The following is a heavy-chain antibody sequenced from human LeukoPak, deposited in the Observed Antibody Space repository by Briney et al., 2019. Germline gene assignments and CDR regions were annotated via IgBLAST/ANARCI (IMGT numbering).Heavy chain of an antibody. CDR2: ISGSGGST. D-gene: IGHD3-9*01. Sequence: GGSLRLSCAASGFTFTTYGMSWVRQAPGKGLDWVSAISGSGGSTYYADSVKGRFTISRDNSKNTLYLQMNSLRAEDTAVYYCAKASYYDILTGYCHFDYWGQGTLVTVSS. V-gene: IGHV3-23*01. CDR3: AKASYYDILTGYCHFDY. J-gene: IGHJ4*02. CDR1: GFTFTTYG.